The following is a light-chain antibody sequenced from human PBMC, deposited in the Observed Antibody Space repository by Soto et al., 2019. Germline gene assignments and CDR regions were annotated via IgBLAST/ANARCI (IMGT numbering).Light chain of an antibody. CDR2: GAS. CDR1: QSVSSSY. CDR3: QQYGSSSWT. Sequence: IGVTQSPGTLSLYQGERATPSSRASQSVSSSYLAWYQQIPGQAPRLLIYGASSRATGIPDRFSGSGSGTDFTLTISRLEPEDFAVYYCQQYGSSSWTFGHGTKVDIK. V-gene: IGKV3-20*01. J-gene: IGKJ1*01.